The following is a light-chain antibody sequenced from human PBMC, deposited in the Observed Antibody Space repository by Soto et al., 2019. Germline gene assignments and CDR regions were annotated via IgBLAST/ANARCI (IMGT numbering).Light chain of an antibody. CDR2: RTS. CDR1: QSINDN. J-gene: IGKJ4*01. V-gene: IGKV3-15*01. Sequence: EIVMTQSPATLSVSPGERATLSCRASQSINDNLAWYQQKPGQAPRLLMFRTSTRATGFPARFSAGGSGTEFTLTINSLQSEDFAVYYCQRYNNWPLTFGGGTKVESK. CDR3: QRYNNWPLT.